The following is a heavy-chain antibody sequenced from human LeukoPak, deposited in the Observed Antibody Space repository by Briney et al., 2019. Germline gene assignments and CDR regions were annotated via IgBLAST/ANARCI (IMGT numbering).Heavy chain of an antibody. CDR2: IYSGGGT. CDR1: GATVSSNH. V-gene: IGHV3-66*01. J-gene: IGHJ4*02. Sequence: QPGGSLRLSCAVSGATVSSNHMSWVRQAPGKGLEWVSAIYSGGGTYYADSAKGRFTLSRDNSKNTLYLQMNSLRAEDTAIYYCMRDASWGQGTLVTVSS. CDR3: MRDAS.